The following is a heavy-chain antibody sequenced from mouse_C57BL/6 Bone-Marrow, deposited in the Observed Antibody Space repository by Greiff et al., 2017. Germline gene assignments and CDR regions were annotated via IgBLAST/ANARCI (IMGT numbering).Heavy chain of an antibody. CDR1: GYAFTNYL. CDR3: ARMVIDY. CDR2: INPGSGGT. V-gene: IGHV1-54*01. J-gene: IGHJ2*01. D-gene: IGHD2-2*01. Sequence: VQLQQSGAELVRPGPSVKVSCKASGYAFTNYLIEWVKQRPGQGLEWIGVINPGSGGTNYNEKFKGKATLTADKSSSTAYMQLSSLTSEDAAVYFCARMVIDYWGQGTTLTVSS.